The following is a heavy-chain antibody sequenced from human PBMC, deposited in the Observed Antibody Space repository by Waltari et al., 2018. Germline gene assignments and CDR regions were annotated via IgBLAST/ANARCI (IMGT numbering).Heavy chain of an antibody. CDR2: IYYSGST. Sequence: QVQLQESGPGLVKPSETLSLTCTVSGGSISSYYWSWIRQPPGKGLEWIGYIYYSGSTNYNPPLKSRVTISVDTSKNQFSLKLSSVTAADTAVYYCARRGVVPAAPIDYWGQGTLVTVSS. D-gene: IGHD2-2*01. CDR1: GGSISSYY. J-gene: IGHJ4*02. V-gene: IGHV4-59*01. CDR3: ARRGVVPAAPIDY.